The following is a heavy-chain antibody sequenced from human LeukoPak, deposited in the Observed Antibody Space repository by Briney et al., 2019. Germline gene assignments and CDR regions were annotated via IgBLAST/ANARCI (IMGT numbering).Heavy chain of an antibody. V-gene: IGHV4-31*03. D-gene: IGHD3-22*01. CDR1: GGSISSGGYY. J-gene: IGHJ4*02. CDR3: ARSLGEDDSSGYYGY. Sequence: SETLSLTCTVSGGSISSGGYYWSWIRQHPGKGLEWIGYIYYSGSTYYNPSLKSRVTISVDTSKNQFSLKLSSVTAADTAVYYSARSLGEDDSSGYYGYWGQGTLVTVSS. CDR2: IYYSGST.